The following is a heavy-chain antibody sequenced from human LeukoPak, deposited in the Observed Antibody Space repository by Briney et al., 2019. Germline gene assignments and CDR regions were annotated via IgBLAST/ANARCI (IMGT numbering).Heavy chain of an antibody. V-gene: IGHV4-59*01. CDR2: IYYSGST. CDR3: ARTTEGGYTSAYFYYYYMDV. D-gene: IGHD5-18*01. Sequence: SETLSLTCTVSGGSISSYYWSWIRQPPGKGLEWIGYIYYSGSTNYNPSLKSRVTISVDTSKNQFSLKLSSVTAADTAVYYCARTTEGGYTSAYFYYYYMDVWGKGTTVTISS. J-gene: IGHJ6*03. CDR1: GGSISSYY.